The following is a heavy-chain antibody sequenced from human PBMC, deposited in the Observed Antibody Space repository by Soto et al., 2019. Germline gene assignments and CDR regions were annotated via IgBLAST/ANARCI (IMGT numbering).Heavy chain of an antibody. CDR3: ARDGGKGYSSYTYYYGMDV. D-gene: IGHD6-13*01. CDR1: GFTFSSYA. CDR2: ISYDGSNK. J-gene: IGHJ6*02. Sequence: QVQLVESGGGVVQPGRSLRLSCAASGFTFSSYAMHWVRQAPGKGLEWVAVISYDGSNKYYADSVKGRFTISRDNSKNTLYLKMNSLRAEDTAVYYCARDGGKGYSSYTYYYGMDVWGQGTTVTVSS. V-gene: IGHV3-30-3*01.